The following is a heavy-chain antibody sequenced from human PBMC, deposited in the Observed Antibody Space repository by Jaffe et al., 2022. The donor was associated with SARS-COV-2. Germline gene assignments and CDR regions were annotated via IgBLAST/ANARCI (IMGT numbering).Heavy chain of an antibody. Sequence: EVQLVESGGGLVQPGGSLRLSCAASGFTFSSYEMNWVRQAPGKGLEWVSYISSSGSTIYYADSVKGRFTISRDNAKNSLYLQMNSLRAEDTAVYYCARDREVGATRWSAFDIWGQGTMVTVSS. CDR3: ARDREVGATRWSAFDI. J-gene: IGHJ3*02. CDR1: GFTFSSYE. D-gene: IGHD1-26*01. CDR2: ISSSGSTI. V-gene: IGHV3-48*03.